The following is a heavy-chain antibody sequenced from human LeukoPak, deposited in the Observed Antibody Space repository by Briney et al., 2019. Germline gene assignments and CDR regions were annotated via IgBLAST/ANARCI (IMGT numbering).Heavy chain of an antibody. Sequence: GGSLRLSCAASGFTFSSYSMNWVRQAPGKGLEWVSYISSSGSTIYYADSVKGRFTISRDNAKNSLYLQMNSLRAEDTAVYYCASLLPGYSSSWYEESYFDYWGQGTLVTVSS. CDR1: GFTFSSYS. D-gene: IGHD6-13*01. CDR2: ISSSGSTI. V-gene: IGHV3-48*04. J-gene: IGHJ4*02. CDR3: ASLLPGYSSSWYEESYFDY.